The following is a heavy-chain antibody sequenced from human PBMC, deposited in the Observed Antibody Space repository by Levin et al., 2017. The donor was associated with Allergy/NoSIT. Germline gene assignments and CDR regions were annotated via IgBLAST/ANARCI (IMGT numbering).Heavy chain of an antibody. CDR2: IFPSDSDT. Sequence: GESLKISCQASGYSFTSYWFGWVRQRPGKGLEWMGLIFPSDSDTRVSPSFQGQIVMSVDKSISTAYLHWSSLKASDRAMYYCARRDSDGSNSFDYWGQGTLVTVSS. CDR1: GYSFTSYW. V-gene: IGHV5-51*01. CDR3: ARRDSDGSNSFDY. D-gene: IGHD4-23*01. J-gene: IGHJ4*02.